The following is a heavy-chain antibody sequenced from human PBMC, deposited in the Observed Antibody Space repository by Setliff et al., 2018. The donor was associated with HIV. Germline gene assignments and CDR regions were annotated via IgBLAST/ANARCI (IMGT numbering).Heavy chain of an antibody. Sequence: GASVKVSCKASGYTFTGYNIHWVRQAPGQGLEWMGWINPKNGGTIYAQQFLGRVTMTRDSSVTTVYMELSSLTSDDTAVFYCARGGTIFGVVISNYYYMDVWGKGTTVTVSS. CDR1: GYTFTGYN. J-gene: IGHJ6*03. CDR2: INPKNGGT. CDR3: ARGGTIFGVVISNYYYMDV. V-gene: IGHV1-2*02. D-gene: IGHD3-3*01.